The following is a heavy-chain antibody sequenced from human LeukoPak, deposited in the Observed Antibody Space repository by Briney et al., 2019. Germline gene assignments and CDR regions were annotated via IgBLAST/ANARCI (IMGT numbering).Heavy chain of an antibody. CDR2: IYYSGST. D-gene: IGHD3-10*01. Sequence: SETLSLTCTVSGGSISSSSYYWGWLRQPPGKGLEWIGSIYYSGSTYYNPSLKSRVTISVDTSKNQFSLKLSSVTAADTAVYYCARHELTYYYGSGSYESNWFDPWGQGTLVTVSS. J-gene: IGHJ5*02. CDR1: GGSISSSSYY. V-gene: IGHV4-39*01. CDR3: ARHELTYYYGSGSYESNWFDP.